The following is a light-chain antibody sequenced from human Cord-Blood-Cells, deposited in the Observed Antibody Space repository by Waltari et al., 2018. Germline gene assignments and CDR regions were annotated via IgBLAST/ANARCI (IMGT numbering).Light chain of an antibody. CDR1: SSDVGGYHY. CDR3: SSYTSSSTVV. V-gene: IGLV2-14*01. CDR2: DVS. Sequence: QSALTQPASVSGSPGQSLTISCTGTSSDVGGYHYVSWYQQHPGKAPKLMIYDVSNRPSGLSNRFSGSKSGNTASLTISGLQAEDEADYYCSSYTSSSTVVFGGGTKLTVL. J-gene: IGLJ2*01.